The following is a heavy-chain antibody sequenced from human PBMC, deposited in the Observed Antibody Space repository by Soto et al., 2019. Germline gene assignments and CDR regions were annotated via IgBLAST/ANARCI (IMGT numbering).Heavy chain of an antibody. Sequence: QVQLQESGPGLVKPSETLSLTCTVSGGSISSYYWSWIRQPPGNGLEWIGYIYYTGSTNYNPSLKSRVTLSVDTAKNQFSLQLSSVTAADTAVYYCARQGTSIAAAGTGSAYYYYMDVWGKGTTVTVSS. V-gene: IGHV4-59*08. CDR2: IYYTGST. D-gene: IGHD6-13*01. CDR1: GGSISSYY. J-gene: IGHJ6*03. CDR3: ARQGTSIAAAGTGSAYYYYMDV.